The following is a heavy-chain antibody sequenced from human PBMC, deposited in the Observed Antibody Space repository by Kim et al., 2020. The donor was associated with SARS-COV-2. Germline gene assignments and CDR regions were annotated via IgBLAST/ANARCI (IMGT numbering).Heavy chain of an antibody. J-gene: IGHJ6*02. CDR2: T. V-gene: IGHV3-53*01. Sequence: TDDAESGKGRCTISRENSKNTRYLQMNSLRAEDTAVYYCARDLGDYGMDVWGQGTTVTVSS. CDR3: ARDLGDYGMDV. D-gene: IGHD3-16*01.